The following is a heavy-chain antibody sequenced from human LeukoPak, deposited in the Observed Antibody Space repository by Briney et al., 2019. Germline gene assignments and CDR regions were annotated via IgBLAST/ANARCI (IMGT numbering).Heavy chain of an antibody. V-gene: IGHV3-48*01. D-gene: IGHD3-22*01. J-gene: IGHJ4*02. CDR2: ISSSSSTI. CDR1: GFTFSSYS. CDR3: AREMDYYDSRPIDY. Sequence: GGSLRLSCAASGFTFSSYSMNWVRQAPGKGLEWVSYISSSSSTIYYADSVKGRFAISRDNAKNSLYLQMNSLRAEDTAAYYCAREMDYYDSRPIDYWGQGTLVTVSS.